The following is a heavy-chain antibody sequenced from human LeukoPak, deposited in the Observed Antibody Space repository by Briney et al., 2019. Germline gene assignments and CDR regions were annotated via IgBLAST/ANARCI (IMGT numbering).Heavy chain of an antibody. V-gene: IGHV4-39*07. J-gene: IGHJ4*02. Sequence: PSETLSLTCTVSGGSIRSSRYYWGWIRQPPGKGLEWIGSIYYSGSTYYNPSLKSRVTISVDTSKNQFSLNLSSVTAADTAVYYCARDGDSGYLAFDSWGEGTLVTVSS. D-gene: IGHD5-12*01. CDR2: IYYSGST. CDR1: GGSIRSSRYY. CDR3: ARDGDSGYLAFDS.